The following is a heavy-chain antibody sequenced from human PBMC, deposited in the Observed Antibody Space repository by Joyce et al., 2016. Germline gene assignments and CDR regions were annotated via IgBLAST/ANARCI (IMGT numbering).Heavy chain of an antibody. D-gene: IGHD3-9*01. J-gene: IGHJ4*02. CDR1: GYTFSNNA. CDR2: ISYDASDK. CDR3: ARDRGSYYDYLTGYFYFDN. V-gene: IGHV3-30*04. Sequence: QVQLVESGGGVVQPGRSLRVSCAASGYTFSNNAMHWVRQARGKGLEWVAVISYDASDKYYAAAVKGRFTISRDNSQNILYLQMNDVRTEDTAVYYCARDRGSYYDYLTGYFYFDNWGQGTPVTVSS.